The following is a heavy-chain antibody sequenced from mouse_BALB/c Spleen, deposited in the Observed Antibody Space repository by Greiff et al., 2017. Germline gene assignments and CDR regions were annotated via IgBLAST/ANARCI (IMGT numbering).Heavy chain of an antibody. D-gene: IGHD2-3*01. CDR2: ISSGSSTI. V-gene: IGHV5-17*02. CDR1: GFTFSSFG. CDR3: ARSDGQVFAY. J-gene: IGHJ3*01. Sequence: EVKLMESGGGLVQPGGSRKLSCAASGFTFSSFGMHWVRQAPEKGLEWVAYISSGSSTIYYADTVKSRFTISSDNPKNTLFLQMTSLRSEDTAMYCCARSDGQVFAYWGQGTLVTVSA.